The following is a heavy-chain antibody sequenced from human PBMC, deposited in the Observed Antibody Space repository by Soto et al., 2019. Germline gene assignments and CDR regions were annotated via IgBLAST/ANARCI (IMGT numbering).Heavy chain of an antibody. CDR2: ISYDSSNK. D-gene: IGHD2-15*01. Sequence: VQLLESGGGLIQPGGSLRLSCAASGFTFSYGIHWLRQAPGKGLEWVAYISYDSSNKFYGDSVKGRFTISRDNSKNTQFLQMNSLRAEDTAVYYCAKLVIGYCSGNTCDDYWGQGTVVAVSS. J-gene: IGHJ4*02. V-gene: IGHV3-30*18. CDR1: GFTFSYG. CDR3: AKLVIGYCSGNTCDDY.